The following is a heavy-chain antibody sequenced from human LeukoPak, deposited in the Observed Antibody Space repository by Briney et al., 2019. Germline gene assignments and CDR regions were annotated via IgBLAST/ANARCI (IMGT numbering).Heavy chain of an antibody. J-gene: IGHJ4*02. D-gene: IGHD3-3*01. V-gene: IGHV7-4-1*02. CDR3: ARVIRGDFWSGYYTGREDY. CDR2: INTNTGNP. CDR1: GYTFTSYA. Sequence: ASVKVSCKASGYTFTSYAMNWVRQAPGQGLEWMGWINTNTGNPTYAQGFTGRFVSSLDTSVSTAYLQISSLKAEDTAVYYCARVIRGDFWSGYYTGREDYWGQGTLVTVSS.